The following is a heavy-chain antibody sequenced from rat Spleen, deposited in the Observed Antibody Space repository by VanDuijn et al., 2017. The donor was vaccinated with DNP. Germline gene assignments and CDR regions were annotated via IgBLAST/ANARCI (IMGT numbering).Heavy chain of an antibody. Sequence: EVQLVASGGGLVQPGRSLKLSCAASGFTFNTYWMTWFRQVPGKGLEWVAYISYDGGSTYYGDSVKGRFTISRANVKSTLYLQMNSLRSEDMATYYCVRWYNSGYYFDYWGQGVMVTVSS. V-gene: IGHV5-31*01. CDR1: GFTFNTYW. J-gene: IGHJ2*01. CDR2: ISYDGGST. D-gene: IGHD4-3*01. CDR3: VRWYNSGYYFDY.